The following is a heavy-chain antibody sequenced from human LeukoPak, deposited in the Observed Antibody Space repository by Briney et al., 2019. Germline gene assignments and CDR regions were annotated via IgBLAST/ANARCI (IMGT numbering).Heavy chain of an antibody. CDR3: AGDQGGSAHRHAFDI. Sequence: SETLSLTCTVSGDSLISNYWSWIRQPPGKGLEWIGYMYHTGSSNYSPSLKSRLTISVDTSKNQFSLKLTSMTAADTAVYYCAGDQGGSAHRHAFDIWGQGTLVTVSS. CDR2: MYHTGSS. V-gene: IGHV4-59*01. J-gene: IGHJ3*02. CDR1: GDSLISNY. D-gene: IGHD1-26*01.